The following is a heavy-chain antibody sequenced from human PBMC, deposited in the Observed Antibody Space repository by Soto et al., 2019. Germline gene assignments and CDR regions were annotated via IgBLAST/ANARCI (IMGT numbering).Heavy chain of an antibody. J-gene: IGHJ6*02. CDR1: GFTFSSYS. Sequence: PGGSLRLSCAASGFTFSSYSMNWVRQAPGKGLEWVSSISSSSSYIYYADSVKGRFTISRDNAKNSLYLQMNSLRAEDTAVYYCARDGSGVPPYYGMDVWGQGTTVTVSS. V-gene: IGHV3-21*01. CDR3: ARDGSGVPPYYGMDV. D-gene: IGHD3-10*01. CDR2: ISSSSSYI.